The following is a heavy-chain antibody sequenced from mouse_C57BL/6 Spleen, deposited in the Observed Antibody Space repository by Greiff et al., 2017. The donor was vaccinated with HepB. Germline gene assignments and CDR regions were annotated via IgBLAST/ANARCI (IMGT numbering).Heavy chain of an antibody. Sequence: VQLQQSGPVLVKPGASVKMSCKASGYTFTDYYMNWVKQSHGKSLEWIGVINPYNGGTSYNQKFKGKATLTVDKSSSTAYMELNSLTSEDSAVYYCARGVYGYYYAMDYWGQGTSVTVSS. V-gene: IGHV1-19*01. CDR1: GYTFTDYY. J-gene: IGHJ4*01. CDR2: INPYNGGT. D-gene: IGHD2-2*01. CDR3: ARGVYGYYYAMDY.